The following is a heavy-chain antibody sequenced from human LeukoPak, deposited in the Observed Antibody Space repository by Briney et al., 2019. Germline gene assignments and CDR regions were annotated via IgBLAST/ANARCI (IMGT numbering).Heavy chain of an antibody. CDR1: GFTFSSYS. CDR2: ISSSSSYI. J-gene: IGHJ3*02. Sequence: PGGSLRLSCAASGFTFSSYSMNWVRQAPGKGLEWVSSISSSSSYIYYADSVKGRFTISRDNAKNSLYLQMNSLGAEDTAVYYCARGADLYSSSWYPGAFDIWGQGTMVTVSS. V-gene: IGHV3-21*01. D-gene: IGHD6-13*01. CDR3: ARGADLYSSSWYPGAFDI.